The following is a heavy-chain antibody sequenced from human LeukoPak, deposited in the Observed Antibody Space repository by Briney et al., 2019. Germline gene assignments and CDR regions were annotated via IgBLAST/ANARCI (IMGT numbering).Heavy chain of an antibody. V-gene: IGHV3-7*01. D-gene: IGHD3-22*01. CDR2: IKGDGSEN. Sequence: GGSLRLSCAASGFTLKTYSLNWVRQAPGEGLEWVASIKGDGSENYYVDSVKGRFTISRDNAKNSLYLQMNSLRAEDTAMYYCARLRGGDGSVFRPFDYRGQGTLVTVSS. CDR1: GFTLKTYS. CDR3: ARLRGGDGSVFRPFDY. J-gene: IGHJ4*02.